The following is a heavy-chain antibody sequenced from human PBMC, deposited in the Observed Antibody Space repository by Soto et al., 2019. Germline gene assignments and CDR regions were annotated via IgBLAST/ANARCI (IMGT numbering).Heavy chain of an antibody. CDR3: ARHSGYGARNPVTNYIVY. J-gene: IGHJ4*02. CDR2: IKTDASEK. Sequence: GGSLRLSCAASGFNFHWYWMRWVRQAPGKGLEWLATIKTDASEKKYVDSVKGRFTMSRDNAKNSVYLQMDSLRTEDTAVYYCARHSGYGARNPVTNYIVYWGQGTLVTVS. D-gene: IGHD3-10*01. V-gene: IGHV3-7*01. CDR1: GFNFHWYW.